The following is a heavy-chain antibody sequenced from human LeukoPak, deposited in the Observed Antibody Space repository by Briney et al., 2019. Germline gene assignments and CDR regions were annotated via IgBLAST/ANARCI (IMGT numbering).Heavy chain of an antibody. Sequence: GGSLRLSCAASGFTFNNFAMAWVRQAPGKGLEWLSTISGSGGGTFYADSVKGRFTTSRDNSKNTLYLQMDSLRAEDTAVYYCAKFSGSHYYYYFMNGWGKGTTVTVSS. J-gene: IGHJ6*03. CDR1: GFTFNNFA. CDR3: AKFSGSHYYYYFMNG. V-gene: IGHV3-23*01. D-gene: IGHD1-26*01. CDR2: ISGSGGGT.